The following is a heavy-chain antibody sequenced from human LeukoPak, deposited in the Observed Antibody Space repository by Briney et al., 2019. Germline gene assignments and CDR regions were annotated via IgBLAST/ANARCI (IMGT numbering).Heavy chain of an antibody. CDR3: ARDIGYRYGGWYRASGWFDP. D-gene: IGHD6-19*01. J-gene: IGHJ5*02. Sequence: GGSLRLSCAASGFTFSDYYMSWIRQAPGKGLEWVSYISSSGSTIYYADSVKGRFTISRDNAKNSLYLQMNSLRAEDTAVYYCARDIGYRYGGWYRASGWFDPWGQGNLVTVSS. CDR1: GFTFSDYY. V-gene: IGHV3-11*01. CDR2: ISSSGSTI.